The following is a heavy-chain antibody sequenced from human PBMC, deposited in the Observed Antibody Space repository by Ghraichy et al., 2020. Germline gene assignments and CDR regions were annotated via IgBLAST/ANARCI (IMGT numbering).Heavy chain of an antibody. CDR3: AIGLTGLFDY. J-gene: IGHJ4*02. CDR1: GGSISSYY. CDR2: IYYSGST. Sequence: SETLSLTCTVSGGSISSYYWSWIRQPPGKGLEWIGYIYYSGSTNYNPSLKSRVTISVDTSKNQFSLKLSSVTAADTAVYYCAIGLTGLFDYWGQGTLVTVSS. D-gene: IGHD1-14*01. V-gene: IGHV4-59*08.